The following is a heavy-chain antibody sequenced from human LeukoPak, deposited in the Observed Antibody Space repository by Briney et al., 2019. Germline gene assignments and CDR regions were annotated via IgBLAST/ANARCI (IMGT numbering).Heavy chain of an antibody. CDR1: GGSISSYY. CDR3: ARDLAGFDY. Sequence: SETLSLTCTVSGGSISSYYWNWIRQPPGKGLEWIGYIYHSRSTNYNPSLKSRVTISLDTSKNQFSLKLTSVTAADTAVYHCARDLAGFDYWGQGTLVTVSS. V-gene: IGHV4-59*01. D-gene: IGHD6-25*01. J-gene: IGHJ4*02. CDR2: IYHSRST.